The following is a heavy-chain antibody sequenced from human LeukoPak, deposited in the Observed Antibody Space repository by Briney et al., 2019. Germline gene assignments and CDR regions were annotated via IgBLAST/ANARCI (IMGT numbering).Heavy chain of an antibody. CDR2: IYHSGST. Sequence: SETLSLTCAVSGYSISSGYYWGWIRQPPGKGLEWIGSIYHSGSTYYNPSLKSRVTLSVDTSKNQFSLKLSSVTAADTAVYYCARAMVYVLNWFDPWGQGTLVTVSS. CDR3: ARAMVYVLNWFDP. V-gene: IGHV4-38-2*01. D-gene: IGHD2-8*01. J-gene: IGHJ5*02. CDR1: GYSISSGYY.